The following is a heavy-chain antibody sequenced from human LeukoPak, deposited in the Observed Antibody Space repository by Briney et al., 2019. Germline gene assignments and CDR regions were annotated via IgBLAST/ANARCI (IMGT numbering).Heavy chain of an antibody. Sequence: WDTLSLTCAVYGGSFSGYYWSWIRQPPGKGLEWIGEINHSGSTNYNPSLKSRVTISVDTSKNQFSLKLSSVPAADTAVYYCARGSYYYGSGSYHNTFDPWGQGTLVTVSS. CDR1: GGSFSGYY. CDR3: ARGSYYYGSGSYHNTFDP. CDR2: INHSGST. D-gene: IGHD3-10*01. V-gene: IGHV4-34*01. J-gene: IGHJ5*02.